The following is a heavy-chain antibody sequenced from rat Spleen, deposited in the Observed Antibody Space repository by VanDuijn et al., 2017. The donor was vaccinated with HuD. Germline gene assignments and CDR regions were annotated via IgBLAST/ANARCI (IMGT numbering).Heavy chain of an antibody. CDR1: GFTFSDYY. CDR2: IIYDGSRT. J-gene: IGHJ3*01. V-gene: IGHV5S10*01. D-gene: IGHD1-6*01. Sequence: EVQLVESGGGLVQPGRSLNLSCVASGFTFSDYYMAWVRQSPKKGLEWVATIIYDGSRTFFRDSVKGRFTISRDNAKSTLYLQMDSLLSEDRSTYYCTTGPRILRLDGFAYWGQGTLVTVSS. CDR3: TTGPRILRLDGFAY.